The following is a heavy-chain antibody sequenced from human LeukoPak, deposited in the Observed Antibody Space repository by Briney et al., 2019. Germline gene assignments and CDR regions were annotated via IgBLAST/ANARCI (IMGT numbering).Heavy chain of an antibody. V-gene: IGHV1-18*01. Sequence: ASVKVSCKASGYTFTSYGISWVRQAPGRGLEWMGWISAYNGNTNYAQKLQGRVTMTTDTSTSTVYMQLRSLRSDNTAVYYCARVVYYDSSGYFDNWGQGTLVTVSS. J-gene: IGHJ4*02. CDR3: ARVVYYDSSGYFDN. CDR2: ISAYNGNT. CDR1: GYTFTSYG. D-gene: IGHD3-22*01.